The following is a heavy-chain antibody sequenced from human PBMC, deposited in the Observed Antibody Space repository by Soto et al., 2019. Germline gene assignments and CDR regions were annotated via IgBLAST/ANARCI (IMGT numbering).Heavy chain of an antibody. CDR2: ISYDGSNK. Sequence: GGSLRLSCAASGFTFSSYAMHWVRQAPGKGLEWVAVISYDGSNKYYADSVKDRFTISRDNSKNTLYLQMNSLRAEDTAVYYCAKDGEYYYGSGSYFDYWGQGTLVTVSS. D-gene: IGHD3-10*01. CDR1: GFTFSSYA. V-gene: IGHV3-30-3*01. J-gene: IGHJ4*02. CDR3: AKDGEYYYGSGSYFDY.